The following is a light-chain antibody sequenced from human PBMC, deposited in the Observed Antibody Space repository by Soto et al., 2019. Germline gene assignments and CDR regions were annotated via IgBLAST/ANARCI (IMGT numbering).Light chain of an antibody. Sequence: QSALTQPASVSGSPGQSITISCTATSSDVGGYNYVSWYQHHPGKAPKLMIYDVNNRPSGVSNRFSGSKSGNTASLTISGLQAEDEADYYCNSYTSSSTPGVIFGGGTKLTFL. CDR2: DVN. CDR1: SSDVGGYNY. V-gene: IGLV2-14*03. J-gene: IGLJ2*01. CDR3: NSYTSSSTPGVI.